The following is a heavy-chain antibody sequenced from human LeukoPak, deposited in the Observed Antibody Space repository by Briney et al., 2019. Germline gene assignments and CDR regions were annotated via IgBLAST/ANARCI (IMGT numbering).Heavy chain of an antibody. CDR3: AKGIREFYYYMDV. CDR1: GFTFSTYA. D-gene: IGHD3-10*01. Sequence: GGSLRLSCAASGFTFSTYAMSWVRQAAGKGLEWVSLISGSGGATYYADSVKGRFTISRDNSKNTLYLQMNSLRAEDMAVYYCAKGIREFYYYMDVWGKGTTVIVSS. J-gene: IGHJ6*03. V-gene: IGHV3-23*01. CDR2: ISGSGGAT.